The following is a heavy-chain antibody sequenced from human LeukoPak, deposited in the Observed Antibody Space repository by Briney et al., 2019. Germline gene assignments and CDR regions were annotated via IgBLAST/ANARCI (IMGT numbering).Heavy chain of an antibody. CDR1: EFPFSSHS. CDR2: ISSSIAI. J-gene: IGHJ4*02. D-gene: IGHD2-21*02. CDR3: AREHRTAKGNYLDY. V-gene: IGHV3-48*01. Sequence: PGGSLRLSCAASEFPFSSHSMSWVRQAPGKGLEWVSYISSSIAIYYADPVKGRFTISRDNAKNSLYLQMNSLRAEDTAVYYCAREHRTAKGNYLDYWGQGTLVTVSS.